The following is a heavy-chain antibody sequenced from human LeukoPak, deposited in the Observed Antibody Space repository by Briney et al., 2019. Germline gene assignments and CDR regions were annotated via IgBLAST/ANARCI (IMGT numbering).Heavy chain of an antibody. CDR1: GYSISSGYY. D-gene: IGHD3-22*01. J-gene: IGHJ4*02. V-gene: IGHV4-38-2*02. Sequence: PSETLSLTCIVSGYSISSGYYWGWIRQPPGKGLEWIGSIYHSGSTYYDPSLKSRVTISVDTSKNQFSLKLSSVTAADTAVYYCARGKSSGSQSFHYPGQGTLVTVSS. CDR3: ARGKSSGSQSFHY. CDR2: IYHSGST.